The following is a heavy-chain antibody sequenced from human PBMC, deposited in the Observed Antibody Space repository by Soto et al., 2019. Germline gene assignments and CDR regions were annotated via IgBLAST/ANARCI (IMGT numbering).Heavy chain of an antibody. D-gene: IGHD3-3*01. CDR3: AKAVTISGSFYYGMDV. V-gene: IGHV3-23*01. Sequence: EVQLLESGGGLVQPGGSLRLSCAASGFTFSNYAMNWVRQAPGKGLEWVSGISGSGSSTYYADSVKGRFTISRDNSKNRMYLQVLSLRAEDTAAYYCAKAVTISGSFYYGMDVWGQGTTVTVSS. J-gene: IGHJ6*02. CDR1: GFTFSNYA. CDR2: ISGSGSST.